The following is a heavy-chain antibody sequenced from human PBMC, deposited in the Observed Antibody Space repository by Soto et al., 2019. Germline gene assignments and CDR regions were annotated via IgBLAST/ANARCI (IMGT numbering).Heavy chain of an antibody. CDR3: ARDLGYYGSDGYFDY. D-gene: IGHD3-10*01. J-gene: IGHJ4*02. Sequence: GGSLRLSCAASGFTFSDNYMSWIRQAPGKGLEWVSYISSSGSIIYYADSVKGRFTISRDNAKNSLYLQMNSLRDEDTAVYFCARDLGYYGSDGYFDYWGQGALVTVSS. CDR2: ISSSGSII. CDR1: GFTFSDNY. V-gene: IGHV3-11*01.